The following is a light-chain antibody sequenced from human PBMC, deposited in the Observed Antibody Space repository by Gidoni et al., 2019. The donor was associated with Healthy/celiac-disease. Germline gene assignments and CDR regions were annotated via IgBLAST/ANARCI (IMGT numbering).Light chain of an antibody. J-gene: IGLJ2*01. CDR1: KLGDKY. V-gene: IGLV3-1*01. CDR3: QAWDSSTAV. CDR2: QDS. Sequence: LTQPPSVSVSPGQTASITCSGDKLGDKYACWYQQKPGQSPVLVIYQDSKRPSGIPERFSGSNAGNTATLTISGTQAMDEADYYCQAWDSSTAVFGGGTKLTVL.